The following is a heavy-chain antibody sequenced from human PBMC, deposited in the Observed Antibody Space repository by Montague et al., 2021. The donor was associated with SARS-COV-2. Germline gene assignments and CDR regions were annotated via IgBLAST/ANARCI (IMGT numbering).Heavy chain of an antibody. CDR3: ARGPHYDILTSYYKDGMDV. D-gene: IGHD3-9*01. J-gene: IGHJ6*02. V-gene: IGHV4-61*02. CDR1: GASISTGSYY. Sequence: TLSLTCTVSGASISTGSYYRSWIRQPAGKGLEWIGRIYTSGSTNYNPSLKSRVTISVDTSKNQFSLKLSSVTAADTAVYYCARGPHYDILTSYYKDGMDVWGQGTTVTVSS. CDR2: IYTSGST.